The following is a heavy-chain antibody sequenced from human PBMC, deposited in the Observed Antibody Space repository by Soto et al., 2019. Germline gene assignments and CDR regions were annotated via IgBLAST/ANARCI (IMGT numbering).Heavy chain of an antibody. V-gene: IGHV5-51*01. Sequence: VQDVKVSCEGSRYSFTRYWIGCVRQMSGKGLEWMGIVYPGDSDTRYSPSFQGQVTISVDKSICTAYLQWSSLKASDTDMYYCARCRSRGYYPLVYWYQGALVTASS. D-gene: IGHD3-22*01. CDR3: ARCRSRGYYPLVY. CDR1: RYSFTRYW. CDR2: VYPGDSDT. J-gene: IGHJ4*01.